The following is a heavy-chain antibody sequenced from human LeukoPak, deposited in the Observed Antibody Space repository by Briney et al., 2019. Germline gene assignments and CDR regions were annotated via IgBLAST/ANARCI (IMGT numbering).Heavy chain of an antibody. CDR1: GGSISSGGYS. J-gene: IGHJ4*02. V-gene: IGHV4-30-2*01. CDR2: IYHSGST. CDR3: ARVTPYYGDYGEGGYFDY. Sequence: PSQTLSLTCAVSGGSISSGGYSWSWIRQPPGKGLEWIGYIYHSGSTYYNPSLKSRVTISVDRSKNQFSLKLSSVTAADTAVYYCARVTPYYGDYGEGGYFDYWGQGTLVTASS. D-gene: IGHD4-17*01.